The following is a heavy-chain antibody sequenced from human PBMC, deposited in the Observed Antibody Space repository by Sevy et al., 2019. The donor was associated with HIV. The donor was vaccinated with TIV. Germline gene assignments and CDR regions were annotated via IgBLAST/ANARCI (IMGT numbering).Heavy chain of an antibody. J-gene: IGHJ4*02. V-gene: IGHV3-23*01. CDR1: GFTFSSYA. CDR2: ISGSGGNT. D-gene: IGHD1-26*01. CDR3: AKLYSGEY. Sequence: GESLKIPCAASGFTFSSYAMSWVRQAPGKGLEWVSAISGSGGNTYYADSVKGRFTISRDNSKNTLYLQMNSLRAEDTAVYYCAKLYSGEYWGLGTLVTVSS.